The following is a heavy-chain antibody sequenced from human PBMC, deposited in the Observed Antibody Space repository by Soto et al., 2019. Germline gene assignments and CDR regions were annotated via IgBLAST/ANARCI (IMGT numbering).Heavy chain of an antibody. V-gene: IGHV4-34*01. CDR3: ARGGYGSGSYYNSRVGWFDP. Sequence: SETLSLTCAVYGGSFSGYYWSWIRQPPGKGLEWIGEINHSGSTNYNPSLKSRVTISVDTSKNQVSLKLSSVTAADTAVYYCARGGYGSGSYYNSRVGWFDPWGQGTLVTVSS. CDR2: INHSGST. CDR1: GGSFSGYY. D-gene: IGHD3-10*01. J-gene: IGHJ5*02.